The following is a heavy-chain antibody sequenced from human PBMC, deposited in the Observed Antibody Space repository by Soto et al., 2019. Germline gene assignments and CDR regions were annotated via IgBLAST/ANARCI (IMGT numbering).Heavy chain of an antibody. CDR3: ASVRRLGGNYDFSSARHDYYGMDV. D-gene: IGHD3-3*01. CDR2: INPNSGGT. Sequence: VKVSCKASGYTFTGYYMHWVRQAPGQGLEWMGWINPNSGGTNYAQKFQGWVTMTRDTSISTAYMELSRLRSDDTAVYYCASVRRLGGNYDFSSARHDYYGMDVWGQGTTVTVSS. V-gene: IGHV1-2*04. CDR1: GYTFTGYY. J-gene: IGHJ6*02.